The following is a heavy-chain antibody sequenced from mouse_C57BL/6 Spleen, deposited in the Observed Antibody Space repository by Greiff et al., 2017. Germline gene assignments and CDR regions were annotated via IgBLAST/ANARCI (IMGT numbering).Heavy chain of an antibody. V-gene: IGHV1-80*01. CDR2: IYPGDGDT. Sequence: QVQLKQSGAELVKPGASVKISCKASGYAFSSYWMNWVKQRPGKGLEWIGQIYPGDGDTNYNGKFKGKATLTADKSSSTAYMQLSSLTSEDSAVYFCARRVDYGSSPFDYWGQGTTLTVSS. J-gene: IGHJ2*01. CDR1: GYAFSSYW. CDR3: ARRVDYGSSPFDY. D-gene: IGHD1-1*01.